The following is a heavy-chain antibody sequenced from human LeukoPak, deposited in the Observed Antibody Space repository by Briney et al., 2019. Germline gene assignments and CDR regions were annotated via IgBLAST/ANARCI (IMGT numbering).Heavy chain of an antibody. Sequence: GRSLRLSCAASGFTFSSYAMHWVRQAPGKGLEWVAVISYDGSNKYYADSVKGRFTISRDNSKNTLYLQMDSLRAEDTAVYYCARPASGRVPFNWYDPWGQGTLVTVSS. J-gene: IGHJ5*02. V-gene: IGHV3-30-3*01. CDR1: GFTFSSYA. CDR2: ISYDGSNK. CDR3: ARPASGRVPFNWYDP. D-gene: IGHD1-26*01.